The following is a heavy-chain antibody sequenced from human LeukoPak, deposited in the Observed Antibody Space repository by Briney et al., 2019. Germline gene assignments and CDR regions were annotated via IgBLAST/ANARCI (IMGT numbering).Heavy chain of an antibody. Sequence: GRSLRLSCAASGFTFSSYAMHWVRQAPGKGLEWVAVISYDGSNKYYADSVKGRFTISRDDSKNTLFLQMNSLRAEDTAVYYCARDRDSRTYYIEHWGQGTLVTVSS. D-gene: IGHD3-22*01. CDR3: ARDRDSRTYYIEH. V-gene: IGHV3-30-3*01. CDR2: ISYDGSNK. CDR1: GFTFSSYA. J-gene: IGHJ4*02.